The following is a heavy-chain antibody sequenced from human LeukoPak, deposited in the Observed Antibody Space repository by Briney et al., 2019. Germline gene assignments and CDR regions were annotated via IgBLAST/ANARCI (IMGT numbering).Heavy chain of an antibody. CDR1: GGSFSGYY. CDR3: ARGYSGYDRFFDY. Sequence: PSETLSLTCAVYGGSFSGYYWSWIRQPLGKGLEWIGEINHSGSTNYNPSLKSRVTISVDTSKNQFSLKLSSVTAADTAVYYCARGYSGYDRFFDYWGQGTLVTVSS. J-gene: IGHJ4*02. V-gene: IGHV4-34*01. CDR2: INHSGST. D-gene: IGHD5-12*01.